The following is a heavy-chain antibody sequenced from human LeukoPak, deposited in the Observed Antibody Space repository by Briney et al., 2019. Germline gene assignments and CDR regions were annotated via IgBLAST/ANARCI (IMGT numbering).Heavy chain of an antibody. V-gene: IGHV3-21*01. Sequence: GGSLRLSCAASGFTFSSYSMNWVRQAPGKGLEWVSSISSSSSYIYYADSVKGRFTISRDNAKNSLYLQMNSLRAEDTAVYYCARSQQLVDQYFQHWGQGTLVTVSS. D-gene: IGHD6-13*01. CDR2: ISSSSSYI. CDR3: ARSQQLVDQYFQH. CDR1: GFTFSSYS. J-gene: IGHJ1*01.